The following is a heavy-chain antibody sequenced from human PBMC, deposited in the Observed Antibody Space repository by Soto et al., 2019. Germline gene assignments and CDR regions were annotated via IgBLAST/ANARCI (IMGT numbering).Heavy chain of an antibody. J-gene: IGHJ6*02. CDR3: ARGVPSCSGGSCYLYYCYGMDV. D-gene: IGHD2-15*01. CDR1: GGTFSSYA. V-gene: IGHV1-69*12. CDR2: IIPIFGTA. Sequence: QVQLVQSGAEVKKPGSSVKVSCKASGGTFSSYAISWVRQAPGQGLEWMGGIIPIFGTANYAQKFQGRVTITADESTSTDDMGLSSLRSEDAAVYYCARGVPSCSGGSCYLYYCYGMDVWGQGPTVTVSS.